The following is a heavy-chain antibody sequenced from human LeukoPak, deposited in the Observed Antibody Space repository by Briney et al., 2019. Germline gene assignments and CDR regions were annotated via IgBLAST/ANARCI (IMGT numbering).Heavy chain of an antibody. Sequence: PGGSLRLSCAASGFTFSNYAMSWVRQAPGKGLEWXXAISGSGGSTYXADSXXXRFTISRDNSKNTLYLQMNSLRAEDTALYYCAKADNWNSKSSFDYWGQGTLVTVSS. D-gene: IGHD1-7*01. CDR1: GFTFSNYA. CDR3: AKADNWNSKSSFDY. CDR2: ISGSGGST. V-gene: IGHV3-23*01. J-gene: IGHJ4*02.